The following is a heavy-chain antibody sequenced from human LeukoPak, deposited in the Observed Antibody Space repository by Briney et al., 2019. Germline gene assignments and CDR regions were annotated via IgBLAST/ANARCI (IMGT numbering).Heavy chain of an antibody. J-gene: IGHJ1*01. D-gene: IGHD3-22*01. Sequence: GGSLRLSCAASGFTFSSYEMNWVRQAPGKGLEWVSYISFSGGTIYYADSVKGRFTISRDNAKNSLYVQMNSLRAEDTAVYYCARGGYYDSSGYYYVGYFHHWGQGTPVTVSS. CDR3: ARGGYYDSSGYYYVGYFHH. V-gene: IGHV3-48*03. CDR1: GFTFSSYE. CDR2: ISFSGGTI.